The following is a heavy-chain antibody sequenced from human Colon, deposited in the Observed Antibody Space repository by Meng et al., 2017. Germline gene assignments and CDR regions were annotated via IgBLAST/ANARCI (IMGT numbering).Heavy chain of an antibody. V-gene: IGHV3-48*04. D-gene: IGHD3-16*01. Sequence: EAQLLESGGGFAQPGGSLRLSCAASGFIFNNYRMNWVRQAPGKGLEWVSVIDYGGISTYYADSVKGRFTISRDNAKNSVSLQMNNLRAEDTAVYYCVREEYDPRDFWGQGTLVTVSS. CDR2: IDYGGIST. J-gene: IGHJ4*02. CDR3: VREEYDPRDF. CDR1: GFIFNNYR.